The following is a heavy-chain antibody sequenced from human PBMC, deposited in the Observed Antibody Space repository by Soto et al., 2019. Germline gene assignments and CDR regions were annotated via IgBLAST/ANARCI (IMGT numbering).Heavy chain of an antibody. CDR1: GGSISTNNW. CDR3: ATAIFGLVTSWWNDAFAI. CDR2: MYDTGTV. V-gene: IGHV4-4*02. D-gene: IGHD3-3*01. Sequence: QVQLQESGPGLVKPSGTLSLTCAVSGGSISTNNWWSWVRQPPGKGLEWVGEMYDTGTVNYNPSLERRVDISVDKSKHQFSLRLTSVTAADTAVYYCATAIFGLVTSWWNDAFAIWGQGTMVTVSS. J-gene: IGHJ3*02.